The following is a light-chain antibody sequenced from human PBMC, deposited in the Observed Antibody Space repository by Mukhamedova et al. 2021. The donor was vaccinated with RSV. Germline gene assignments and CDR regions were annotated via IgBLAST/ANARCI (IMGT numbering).Light chain of an antibody. J-gene: IGKJ2*01. CDR2: DAS. Sequence: WYQRRVHGKAPKLLIYDASNLQTGVPSRFSGTGYGTDFTFTISSLQPEDIGTYYCQQYNNVPPYTFGQGTRLEIK. V-gene: IGKV1-33*01. CDR3: QQYNNVPPYT.